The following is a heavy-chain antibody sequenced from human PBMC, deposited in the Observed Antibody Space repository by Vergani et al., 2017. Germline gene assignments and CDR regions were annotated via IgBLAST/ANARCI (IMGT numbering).Heavy chain of an antibody. CDR1: GFPFSDYG. CDR3: ARDFLTRVTTLDHYYMGV. D-gene: IGHD1-1*01. Sequence: QVQLVESGGGEVQPGRSLRLSCSAAGFPFSDYGVHWVRQAPGKGLEWVSVISYAGNMKNYADSVKGRFTISRDNSKNTLYLEMNALRAEDTAGYYCARDFLTRVTTLDHYYMGVWLKGTTVTVSS. V-gene: IGHV3-30*03. CDR2: ISYAGNMK. J-gene: IGHJ6*03.